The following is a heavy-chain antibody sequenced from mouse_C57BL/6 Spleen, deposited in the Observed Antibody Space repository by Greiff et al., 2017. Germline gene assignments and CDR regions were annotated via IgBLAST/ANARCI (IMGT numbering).Heavy chain of an antibody. Sequence: EVQLQQSGTVLARPGASVKMSCKTSGYTFTSYWMHWVKQRPGQGLEWIGAIYPGNSDTSYNQKFKGKAKLTAVTSASTAYMELSSLTNEDSAVYYCFTTVVATENYWGQGTTLTVSS. D-gene: IGHD1-1*01. CDR1: GYTFTSYW. J-gene: IGHJ2*01. CDR3: FTTVVATENY. V-gene: IGHV1-5*01. CDR2: IYPGNSDT.